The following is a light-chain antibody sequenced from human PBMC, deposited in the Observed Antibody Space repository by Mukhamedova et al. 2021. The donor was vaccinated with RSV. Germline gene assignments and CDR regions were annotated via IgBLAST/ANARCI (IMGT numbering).Light chain of an antibody. CDR3: LQHNSYPKYT. CDR2: AAS. V-gene: IGKV1-17*01. J-gene: IGKJ2*01. Sequence: WYQRRVHGKAPKRLIYAASSLQSGVPSRFSGSGSGTEFTLTISSLQPEDFATYYCLQHNSYPKYTFGQGTKLEIK.